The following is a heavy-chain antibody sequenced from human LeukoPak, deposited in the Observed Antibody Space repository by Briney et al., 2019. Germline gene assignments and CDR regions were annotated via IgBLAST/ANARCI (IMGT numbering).Heavy chain of an antibody. D-gene: IGHD3-10*01. CDR3: ARDLYYYGSGSYYNV. J-gene: IGHJ4*02. V-gene: IGHV3-7*01. CDR1: GFTFSSYW. Sequence: PGGSLRLSCAASGFTFSSYWMSWVRQAPGKGLEWVANIKQDGSEKYYVDSVKGRFTISRGNAKNSLYLQMNSLRAEDTAVYYCARDLYYYGSGSYYNVWGQGTLVTVSS. CDR2: IKQDGSEK.